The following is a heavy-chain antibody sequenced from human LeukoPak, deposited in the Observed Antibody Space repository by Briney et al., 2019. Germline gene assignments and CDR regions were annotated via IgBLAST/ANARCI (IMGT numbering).Heavy chain of an antibody. CDR1: GFTFSSYS. CDR3: ARGFYDNSAFYFDY. J-gene: IGHJ4*02. D-gene: IGHD3-22*01. Sequence: PGGSLRLSCAASGFTFSSYSMNWVRQAPGKGLEWVSSISSSSSYIYYADSLKGRFTISRANAKNSLFLQMNSLRAGDTAVYYCARGFYDNSAFYFDYWGLGTLVTVSS. V-gene: IGHV3-21*01. CDR2: ISSSSSYI.